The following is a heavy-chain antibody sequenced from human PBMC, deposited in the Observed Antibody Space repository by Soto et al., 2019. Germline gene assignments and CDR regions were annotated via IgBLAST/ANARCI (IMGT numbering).Heavy chain of an antibody. CDR1: GYSFTNYC. J-gene: IGHJ2*01. V-gene: IGHV1-46*01. CDR3: ERDGGLLTAGWHYAH. D-gene: IGHD2-15*01. CDR2: INPRTGST. Sequence: QGQLVQSGADVKKPGTSVKVSCKAAGYSFTNYCMYWVRQAPGQGLEWMGMINPRTGSTRYAQKFTDRVSLTRAKSPTTVYMELRTLTSDATADYYCERDGGLLTAGWHYAHWGRGTLVTVSS.